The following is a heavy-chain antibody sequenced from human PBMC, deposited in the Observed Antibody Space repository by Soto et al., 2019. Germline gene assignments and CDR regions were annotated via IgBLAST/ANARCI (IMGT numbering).Heavy chain of an antibody. D-gene: IGHD4-17*01. CDR1: GFTFDDYG. CDR3: ARGGEPTEVYWYFDL. V-gene: IGHV3-20*01. CDR2: INWNGGST. J-gene: IGHJ2*01. Sequence: ESGGGVVRPGGSLRLSCAASGFTFDDYGMSWVRQAPGKGLEWVSGINWNGGSTGYADSVKGRFTISRDNAKNSLYLQMNSLRAEDTALYHCARGGEPTEVYWYFDLWGRGTLVTVSS.